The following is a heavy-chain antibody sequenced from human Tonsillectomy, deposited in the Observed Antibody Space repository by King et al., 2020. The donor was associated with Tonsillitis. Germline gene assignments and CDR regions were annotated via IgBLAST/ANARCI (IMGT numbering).Heavy chain of an antibody. CDR3: ARRVAVRPRYYFDY. Sequence: QLQESGPGLAKPSETLSLTCTVSGVSISNYYWTWIRQPPGKGLEWIGFVYYTGNTKYNHALNSRGTISLYTSKNQFSLKLSSVTAADTAVYYCARRVAVRPRYYFDYWGQGNLVTVSS. D-gene: IGHD6-6*01. J-gene: IGHJ4*02. V-gene: IGHV4-59*08. CDR1: GVSISNYY. CDR2: VYYTGNT.